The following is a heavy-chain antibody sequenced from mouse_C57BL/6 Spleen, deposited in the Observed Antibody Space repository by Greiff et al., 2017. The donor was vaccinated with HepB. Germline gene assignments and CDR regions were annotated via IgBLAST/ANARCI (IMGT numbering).Heavy chain of an antibody. J-gene: IGHJ2*01. CDR3: ARREGNYGYDGGYFDY. Sequence: EVQLQESEGGLVQPGSSMKLSCTASGFTFSDYYMAWVRQVPEKGLEWVANINYDGSSTYYLASLQSRFIISRDNAKNILYLQMSSLKYEDTATYYCARREGNYGYDGGYFDYWGQGTTLTVSS. D-gene: IGHD2-2*01. CDR2: INYDGSST. CDR1: GFTFSDYY. V-gene: IGHV5-16*01.